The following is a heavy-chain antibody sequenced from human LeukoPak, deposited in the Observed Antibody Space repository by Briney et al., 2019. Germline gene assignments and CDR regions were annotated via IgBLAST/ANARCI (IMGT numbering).Heavy chain of an antibody. CDR2: IYHSGST. J-gene: IGHJ6*02. D-gene: IGHD3-9*01. CDR3: ARLLVWDILTGYPMEPGMDV. CDR1: GGSISSSNW. Sequence: SGTLSLTCAVSGGSISSSNWWSWVRQPPGKGLEWIGEIYHSGSTNYNPSLKSRVTISVDTSKNQFSLKLSSVTAADTAVYYCARLLVWDILTGYPMEPGMDVWGQGTTVTVSS. V-gene: IGHV4-4*02.